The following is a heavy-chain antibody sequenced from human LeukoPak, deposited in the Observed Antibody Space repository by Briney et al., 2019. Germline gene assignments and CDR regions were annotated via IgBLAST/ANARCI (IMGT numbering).Heavy chain of an antibody. D-gene: IGHD5-24*01. CDR3: AKENTRDGYRHFHY. Sequence: GGSLRLSCTASGFPFSSYGMQWVRQAPGKGLERVACIRYDENTKYYADSVKGRFTVSRDNSENTLFLQMNSLRAEDTAVYYCAKENTRDGYRHFHYWGQGTLVTVSS. V-gene: IGHV3-30*02. CDR2: IRYDENTK. J-gene: IGHJ4*02. CDR1: GFPFSSYG.